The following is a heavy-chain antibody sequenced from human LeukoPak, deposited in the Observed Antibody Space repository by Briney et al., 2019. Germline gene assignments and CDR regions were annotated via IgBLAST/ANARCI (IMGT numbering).Heavy chain of an antibody. J-gene: IGHJ4*02. CDR3: ARTLRPPSSIDY. V-gene: IGHV4-39*01. D-gene: IGHD3-16*01. CDR1: GGSISTSDYS. Sequence: PSETLSLTCSVSGGSISTSDYSWGWIRQPLGRGLEWIGTIYYNGNTYYNPSLKSRVTISLDTSKNQFSLSLRSVTAADTAVYYCARTLRPPSSIDYWGQGTLVTVSS. CDR2: IYYNGNT.